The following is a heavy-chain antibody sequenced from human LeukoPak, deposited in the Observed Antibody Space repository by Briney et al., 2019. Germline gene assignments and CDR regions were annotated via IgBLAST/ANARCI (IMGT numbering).Heavy chain of an antibody. CDR2: INHSGST. CDR3: ARRPRYFDWLLSPTDYFDY. J-gene: IGHJ4*02. D-gene: IGHD3-9*01. V-gene: IGHV4-34*01. Sequence: SETLSLTCAVYGGSFSGYYWSWIRQPPGKGLEWIGEINHSGSTNYNPSLKSRVTISVDTSKNQFSLKLSSVTAADTAVYYCARRPRYFDWLLSPTDYFDYWGQGTLVTVSS. CDR1: GGSFSGYY.